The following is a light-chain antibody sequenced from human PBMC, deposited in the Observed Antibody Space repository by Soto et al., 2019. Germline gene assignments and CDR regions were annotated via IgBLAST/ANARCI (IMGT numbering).Light chain of an antibody. J-gene: IGLJ2*01. CDR3: SSYTSSNTLV. CDR1: SSDVGAYNY. CDR2: EVS. V-gene: IGLV2-14*01. Sequence: QSALTQPASVSGSPGQSITISCTGTSSDVGAYNYVSWYQQHPGKAPKLMIFEVSDRPSGVSNRFSGSKSGNTASLTISGLQAEDEADYYSSSYTSSNTLVFGTGTKLTVL.